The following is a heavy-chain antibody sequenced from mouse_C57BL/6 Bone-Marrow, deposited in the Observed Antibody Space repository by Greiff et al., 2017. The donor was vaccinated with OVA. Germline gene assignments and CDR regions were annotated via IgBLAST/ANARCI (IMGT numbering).Heavy chain of an antibody. J-gene: IGHJ4*01. CDR3: ARHEDTTTVVGPGAMDY. CDR1: GYTFTEYT. Sequence: VQLQQPGAELVKPGASVKMSCKASGYTFTEYTIHWVKQRSGQGLEWIGWFYPGSGSIKYNEKFKDKATLTADKSSSTVYMELSRLTSEDSAVYFCARHEDTTTVVGPGAMDYWGQGTSVTVSS. CDR2: FYPGSGSI. V-gene: IGHV1-62-2*01. D-gene: IGHD1-1*01.